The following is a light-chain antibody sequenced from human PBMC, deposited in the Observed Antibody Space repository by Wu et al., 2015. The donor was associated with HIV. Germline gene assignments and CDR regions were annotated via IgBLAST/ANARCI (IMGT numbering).Light chain of an antibody. CDR1: QSVNNRY. V-gene: IGKV3-20*01. CDR3: QHYNKIPPLT. Sequence: EIALRQSPGTLSLPPGARAIFSCRASQSVNNRYVAWYQQKPGQAPRLLIFGATFRATGIPDRFSGSGSGTEFTLTISSMQSEDSAIYYCQHYNKIPPLTFGGGTKVEIK. J-gene: IGKJ4*01. CDR2: GAT.